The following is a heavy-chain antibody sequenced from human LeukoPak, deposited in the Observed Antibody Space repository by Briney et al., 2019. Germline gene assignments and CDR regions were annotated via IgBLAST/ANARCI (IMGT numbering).Heavy chain of an antibody. Sequence: GGSLRLSCAASGFTFSSYGMHWVRQAPGKGLEWVAVISYDGSNKYYADSVKGRFTISRDNSKNTLYLQMNSLRAEDTAVYYCARDATCSGGSCSAGWFDPWGQGTLVTVSS. V-gene: IGHV3-30*03. CDR3: ARDATCSGGSCSAGWFDP. CDR1: GFTFSSYG. J-gene: IGHJ5*02. D-gene: IGHD2-15*01. CDR2: ISYDGSNK.